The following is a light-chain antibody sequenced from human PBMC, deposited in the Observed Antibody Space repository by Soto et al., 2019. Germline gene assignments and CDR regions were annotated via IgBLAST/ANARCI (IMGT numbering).Light chain of an antibody. CDR1: QTISSW. V-gene: IGKV1-5*03. J-gene: IGKJ1*01. Sequence: TQMTQSPSTLSASGGDRVTITCRASQTISSWLAWYQQKPGKAPKILIYKESTLKSGVPSRLSGSGSGTEFNLTISSLQPDDFATYYCQNYNSYSEACGQGTKVDIK. CDR2: KES. CDR3: QNYNSYSEA.